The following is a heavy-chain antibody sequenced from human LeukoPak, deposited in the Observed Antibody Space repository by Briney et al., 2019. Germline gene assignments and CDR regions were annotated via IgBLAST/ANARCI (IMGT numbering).Heavy chain of an antibody. CDR2: IYTSGST. CDR1: GGSISSGSYY. D-gene: IGHD3-10*01. J-gene: IGHJ4*02. Sequence: SETLSLTCTVSGGSISSGSYYWSWIRQPAGKGLEWIGRIYTSGSTNYNPSLKSRVTISVDTSKNQFSLKLSSVTAADTAVYYCARRSSHYYGSGKSYFDYWGQGTLVTVSS. CDR3: ARRSSHYYGSGKSYFDY. V-gene: IGHV4-61*02.